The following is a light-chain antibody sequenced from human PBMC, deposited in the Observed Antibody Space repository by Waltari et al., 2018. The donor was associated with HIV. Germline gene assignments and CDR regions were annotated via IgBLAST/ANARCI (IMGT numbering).Light chain of an antibody. CDR3: HCTDSSLMGPVV. CDR2: GNN. V-gene: IGLV1-40*01. J-gene: IGLJ2*01. CDR1: RSKIGAGND. Sequence: QSVLTQPPSVSGAPGQRVTIACTGNRSKIGAGNDVLWYRQLPGTAPKFLISGNNFRPSGVPDRFSGSKSGTSASLVITGLQADDEAVYYCHCTDSSLMGPVVFGGGTKLTVL.